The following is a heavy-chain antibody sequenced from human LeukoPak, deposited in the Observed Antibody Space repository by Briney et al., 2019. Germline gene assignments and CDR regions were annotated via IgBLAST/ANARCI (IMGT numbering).Heavy chain of an antibody. CDR2: LYSGGST. D-gene: IGHD2-2*01. CDR3: ARDRRGSTSCCAFDY. CDR1: GFTVSSNY. J-gene: IGHJ4*02. V-gene: IGHV3-53*01. Sequence: GGSLRLSCAASGFTVSSNYMSWVRQAPGKGLEWFSVLYSGGSTHYADSVKGRFTISRDNSKNTLYLQMNSLRAEDTAVYYCARDRRGSTSCCAFDYWGQGTLVTVSS.